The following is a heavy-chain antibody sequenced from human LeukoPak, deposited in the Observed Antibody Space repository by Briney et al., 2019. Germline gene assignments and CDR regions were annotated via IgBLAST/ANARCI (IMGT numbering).Heavy chain of an antibody. CDR3: ARMYSRRRYPIYY. CDR2: IYYSGST. V-gene: IGHV4-39*07. CDR1: GGSISSRSCY. Sequence: SETLSLTCTVSGGSISSRSCYWGWIRQPPGKGLEWIGSIYYSGSTYYNPSLKSRVTISVDTSKNQFSLKLSSVTAADTAVYYRARMYSRRRYPIYYWGQGNLVTVSS. D-gene: IGHD6-13*01. J-gene: IGHJ4*02.